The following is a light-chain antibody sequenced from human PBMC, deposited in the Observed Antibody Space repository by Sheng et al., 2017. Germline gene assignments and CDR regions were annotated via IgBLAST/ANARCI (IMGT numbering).Light chain of an antibody. J-gene: IGKJ2*01. CDR2: GAS. CDR3: QQRSNWPQT. CDR1: QSVSSGY. Sequence: EIVLTQSPATLSLSPGERATLSCRASQSVSSGYLAWYQQKPGQAPRLLIYGASSRATGIPDRFSGSGSGTDFTLTINSLEPEDFAVYYCQQRSNWPQTFGQGTKVEIK. V-gene: IGKV3D-20*02.